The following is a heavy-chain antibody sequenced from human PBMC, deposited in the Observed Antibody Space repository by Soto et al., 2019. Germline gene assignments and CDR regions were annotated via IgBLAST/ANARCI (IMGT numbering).Heavy chain of an antibody. CDR2: IIPIFGTA. D-gene: IGHD2-2*01. J-gene: IGHJ4*02. Sequence: SVKVSCKASGGTFSSYAISWVRQAPGQGLEWMGGIIPIFGTANYAQKFQGRVTITADESTSTAYMELSSRRSEDTAVYYCARDSAGHPAGLTYWGQGTLVTVSS. V-gene: IGHV1-69*13. CDR3: ARDSAGHPAGLTY. CDR1: GGTFSSYA.